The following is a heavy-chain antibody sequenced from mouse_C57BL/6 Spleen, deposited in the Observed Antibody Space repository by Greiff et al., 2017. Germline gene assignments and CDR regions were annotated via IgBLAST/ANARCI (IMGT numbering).Heavy chain of an antibody. D-gene: IGHD1-1*01. CDR1: GYAFSSSW. V-gene: IGHV1-82*01. CDR2: IYPGDGDT. Sequence: QVQLQQSGPELVKPGASVKISCKASGYAFSSSWMNWVKQRPGQGLEWIGRIYPGDGDTNYNGKFKGKDTLTADKSSSTAYMQLSSLTSEDSAVYFGARYPYGSSLYYYAMDYWGQGTSVTVAS. CDR3: ARYPYGSSLYYYAMDY. J-gene: IGHJ4*01.